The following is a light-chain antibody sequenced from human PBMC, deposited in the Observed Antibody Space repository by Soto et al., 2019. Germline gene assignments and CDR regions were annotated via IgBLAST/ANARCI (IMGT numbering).Light chain of an antibody. CDR1: QSVTSN. Sequence: EIVITQSPATLSVSPGDRATLSCRASQSVTSNLAWYQHKPGQAPRLLIYGASSRATGIPDRFSGSGSGTDFTLTISRLEPEDFAVYYCQQYGSSPRTFGQGTKVDI. CDR3: QQYGSSPRT. CDR2: GAS. V-gene: IGKV3-20*01. J-gene: IGKJ1*01.